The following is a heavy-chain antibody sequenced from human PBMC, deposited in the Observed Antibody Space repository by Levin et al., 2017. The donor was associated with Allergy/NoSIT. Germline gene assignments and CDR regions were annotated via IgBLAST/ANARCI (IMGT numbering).Heavy chain of an antibody. D-gene: IGHD1-7*01. Sequence: ASVKVSCKASGYNFNSYGISWVRQAPGQGLEWMGWISVHNGRTSYAQNFQDRVTVTTETSTSTAYMELRSLRSDDTAVYYCARDWNYEVDYWGQGTLVTVSS. CDR3: ARDWNYEVDY. J-gene: IGHJ4*02. CDR2: ISVHNGRT. CDR1: GYNFNSYG. V-gene: IGHV1-18*01.